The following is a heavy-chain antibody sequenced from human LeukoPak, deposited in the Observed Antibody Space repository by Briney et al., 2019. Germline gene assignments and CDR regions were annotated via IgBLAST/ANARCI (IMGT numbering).Heavy chain of an antibody. V-gene: IGHV3-30*02. CDR1: GFTFSSYG. CDR3: AKDVVRSGWEMGFFDY. CDR2: IRYDGSNK. D-gene: IGHD6-19*01. J-gene: IGHJ4*02. Sequence: PGGSLRLSCAASGFTFSSYGMHWVRQAPGKGLEWVAFIRYDGSNKYYADSVKGRFTISRDNSKNTLYLQMNSLRAEDTAVYYCAKDVVRSGWEMGFFDYWGQGTLVTVSS.